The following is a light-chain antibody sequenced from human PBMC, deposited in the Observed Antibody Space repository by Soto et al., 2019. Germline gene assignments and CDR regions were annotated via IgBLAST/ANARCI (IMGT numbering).Light chain of an antibody. CDR1: QSVSCNN. Sequence: DIVLTQSPGTLSLSPGERGTLSCRASQSVSCNNLAWYQQKPGQAPRLLIYGASSRAPGIPDRFSGSVSGTDFTLTISRLEPEDFAVYYCQQYDRSPYTFGQGTKLEIK. J-gene: IGKJ2*01. V-gene: IGKV3-20*01. CDR2: GAS. CDR3: QQYDRSPYT.